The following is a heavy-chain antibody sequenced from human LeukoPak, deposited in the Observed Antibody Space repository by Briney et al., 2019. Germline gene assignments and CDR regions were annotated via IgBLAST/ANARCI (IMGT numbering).Heavy chain of an antibody. CDR1: GYTFTSYD. D-gene: IGHD2-15*01. CDR3: ARGTVVVVAAAREPNYYYYGMDV. J-gene: IGHJ6*02. CDR2: MYPNSGNT. V-gene: IGHV1-8*01. Sequence: ASVKVSCKASGYTFTSYDINWVRQAPGQGLEWMGWMYPNSGNTGYAQKFQGRVTMTRNTSISTAYMELSSLRSEDTAVYYCARGTVVVVAAAREPNYYYYGMDVWGQGTTVTVSS.